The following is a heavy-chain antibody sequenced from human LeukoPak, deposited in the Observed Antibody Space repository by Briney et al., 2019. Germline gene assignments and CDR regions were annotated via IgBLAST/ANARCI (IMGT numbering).Heavy chain of an antibody. V-gene: IGHV3-7*01. CDR1: GFTFSSYW. Sequence: GGSLRLSCAASGFTFSSYWMSWARQAPGKGLEWVANIKQDGSEKYYVDSVKGRFTISRDNAKNSLYLQMNSLRAEDTAVYYCARDLTLSSSWKGPFDYWGQGTLVTVSS. CDR3: ARDLTLSSSWKGPFDY. CDR2: IKQDGSEK. D-gene: IGHD6-13*01. J-gene: IGHJ4*02.